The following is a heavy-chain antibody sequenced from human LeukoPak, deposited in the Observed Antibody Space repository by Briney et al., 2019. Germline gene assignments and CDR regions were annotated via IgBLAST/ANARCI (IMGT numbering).Heavy chain of an antibody. J-gene: IGHJ3*02. Sequence: SETLSLTCTVSGGSISSYYWSWIRQPAGKGLEWIGRIYTSGSTNYNPSLKSRVTISVDTSKNQFSLKLSSVTAADTAVYYCARIRDSSGYYLGAFDIWGQGTTVTVSS. CDR1: GGSISSYY. V-gene: IGHV4-4*07. CDR2: IYTSGST. D-gene: IGHD3-22*01. CDR3: ARIRDSSGYYLGAFDI.